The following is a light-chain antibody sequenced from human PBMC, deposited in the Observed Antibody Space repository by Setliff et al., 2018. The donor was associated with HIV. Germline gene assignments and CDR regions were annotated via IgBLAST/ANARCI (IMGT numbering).Light chain of an antibody. CDR1: SSDVGSYNY. CDR3: CSYAGSYPPVI. V-gene: IGLV2-11*01. CDR2: DVT. Sequence: QSALTQPRSVSGSPGQSVTISCTGTSSDVGSYNYVSWYQQHPGKAPKLMIYDVTKRPSGVPDRFSGSKSGNTASLTISGLQAEDEADYYCCSYAGSYPPVIFGGGTKVTVL. J-gene: IGLJ2*01.